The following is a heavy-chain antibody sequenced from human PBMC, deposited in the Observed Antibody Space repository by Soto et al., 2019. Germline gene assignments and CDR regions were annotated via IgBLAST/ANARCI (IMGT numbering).Heavy chain of an antibody. D-gene: IGHD2-21*02. V-gene: IGHV2-5*02. J-gene: IGHJ6*02. Sequence: QITLKESGPTLVKPTQTLTLTCTFSGFSLSTSGVGVGWIRQPPGKALEWLALIYWDDDKRYSPSLRSRLTTSKHTSKNQALLTMTNMDPVDTATYYCIQSRCGGDCLQSYASHYYYGMDVWGQGTTVTVSS. CDR1: GFSLSTSGVG. CDR2: IYWDDDK. CDR3: IQSRCGGDCLQSYASHYYYGMDV.